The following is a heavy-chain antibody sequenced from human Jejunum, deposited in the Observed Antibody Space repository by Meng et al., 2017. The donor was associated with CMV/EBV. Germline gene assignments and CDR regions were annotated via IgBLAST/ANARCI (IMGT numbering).Heavy chain of an antibody. CDR1: GFTFSNFA. CDR2: LSWNGASI. V-gene: IGHV3-9*01. CDR3: AKGVLVSGTNYLDN. D-gene: IGHD5/OR15-5a*01. Sequence: SGFTFSNFAMSWVRQIPGKGLEWVSGLSWNGASIGYADSVKGRFTISRDNAKNTLYLQMDSLSSEDSALYYCAKGVLVSGTNYLDNWGQGTLVTVSS. J-gene: IGHJ4*02.